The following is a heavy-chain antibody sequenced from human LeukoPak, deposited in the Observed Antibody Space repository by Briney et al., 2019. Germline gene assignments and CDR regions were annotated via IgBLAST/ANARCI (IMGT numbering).Heavy chain of an antibody. Sequence: GGSLRLSCAASGFTVSSSHMTWVRQAPGKGLECVSLIYSGGSTYYSDSVKGRFTISRDNSKNTLYLHMNSLRAEDTAVYYCARGQSYYPYWGQGTLLAVSS. CDR3: ARGQSYYPY. V-gene: IGHV3-66*01. CDR1: GFTVSSSH. J-gene: IGHJ4*02. CDR2: IYSGGST. D-gene: IGHD1-26*01.